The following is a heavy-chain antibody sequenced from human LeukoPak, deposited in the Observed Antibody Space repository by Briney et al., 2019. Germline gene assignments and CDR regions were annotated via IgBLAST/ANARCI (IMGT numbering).Heavy chain of an antibody. V-gene: IGHV1-46*01. J-gene: IGHJ4*02. Sequence: ASVKVSCKASGYTFTNFYMHWVRQAPGQGLEWMGIINPSGASTSYAQNFQGRLTMTRDTSTSTVYMELSSLRSEDTAVYYCARETTFDYWGQETLVTVSS. CDR2: INPSGAST. D-gene: IGHD4-11*01. CDR3: ARETTFDY. CDR1: GYTFTNFY.